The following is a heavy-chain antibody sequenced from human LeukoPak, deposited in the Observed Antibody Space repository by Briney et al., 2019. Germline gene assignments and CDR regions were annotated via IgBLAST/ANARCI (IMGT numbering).Heavy chain of an antibody. CDR2: INHSGST. CDR3: ARGSRGYYDFWSGYYTYYFDY. Sequence: SETLSLTCAVYGGSFSGYYWSWIRQPPGKGLEWIGEINHSGSTSYNPSLKSRVTISVDTSKNQFSLKLSSVTAADTAVYYCARGSRGYYDFWSGYYTYYFDYWGQGTLVTVSS. CDR1: GGSFSGYY. V-gene: IGHV4-34*01. J-gene: IGHJ4*02. D-gene: IGHD3-3*01.